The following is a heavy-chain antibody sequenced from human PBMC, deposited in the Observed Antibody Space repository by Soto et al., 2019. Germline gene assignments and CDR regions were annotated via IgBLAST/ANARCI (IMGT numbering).Heavy chain of an antibody. V-gene: IGHV3-13*01. CDR1: GFTFSSYD. Sequence: GGSLRLSCAASGFTFSSYDMHWVRQATGKGLEWVSAIGTAGDTYYPGSVKGRFTISRENAKNSLYLQMNSLRAGDTAVYYCARSHPADYGSGSYYYYYMDVWGKGTTVTVSS. D-gene: IGHD3-10*01. CDR3: ARSHPADYGSGSYYYYYMDV. J-gene: IGHJ6*03. CDR2: IGTAGDT.